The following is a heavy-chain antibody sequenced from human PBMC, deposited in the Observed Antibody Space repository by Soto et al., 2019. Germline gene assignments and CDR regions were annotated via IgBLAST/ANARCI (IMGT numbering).Heavy chain of an antibody. V-gene: IGHV4-4*07. J-gene: IGHJ4*02. CDR2: IYTSGST. D-gene: IGHD2-2*02. CDR3: ARGSVEYQLLYRPYFDY. CDR1: GGSISSYS. Sequence: PSETLSLTCTVSGGSISSYSWSWIRQPAGKGLEWIGRIYTSGSTNYSPSLKSRVTMSVDTSKNQFSLKLSSVTAADTAVYYCARGSVEYQLLYRPYFDYWGQGTLVTVSS.